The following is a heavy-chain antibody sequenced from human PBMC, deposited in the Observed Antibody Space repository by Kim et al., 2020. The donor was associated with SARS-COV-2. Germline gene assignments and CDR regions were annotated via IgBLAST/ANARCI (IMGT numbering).Heavy chain of an antibody. CDR3: AKARVVVAATSFSPYYYYYGMDV. Sequence: GGSLRLSCAASGFTFSSYAMSWVRQAPGKGLEWVSAISGSGGSTYYADSVKGRFTISRDNSKNTLYLQMNSRRAEDTAVYYCAKARVVVAATSFSPYYYYYGMDVWGQRTTVTVSS. J-gene: IGHJ6*02. CDR1: GFTFSSYA. V-gene: IGHV3-23*01. CDR2: ISGSGGST. D-gene: IGHD2-15*01.